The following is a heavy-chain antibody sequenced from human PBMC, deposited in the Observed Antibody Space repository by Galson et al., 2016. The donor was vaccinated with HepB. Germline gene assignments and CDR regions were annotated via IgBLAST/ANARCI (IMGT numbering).Heavy chain of an antibody. CDR2: MFTSGNS. CDR1: DDSIRGYY. V-gene: IGHV4-4*07. D-gene: IGHD3-10*01. Sequence: SETLSLTCTVSDDSIRGYYWSWIRQPAGKGLEWIGSMFTSGNSNYNPSLKSRVTISLDTSKNQFFLKMSSVTAADTAVYYCAVWFGDVNYWGQGILVTVSS. CDR3: AVWFGDVNY. J-gene: IGHJ4*02.